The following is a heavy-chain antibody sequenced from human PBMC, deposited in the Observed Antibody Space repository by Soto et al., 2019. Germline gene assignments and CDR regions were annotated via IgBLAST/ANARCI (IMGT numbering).Heavy chain of an antibody. CDR1: GYSFSTYA. CDR2: ISGSGDTT. V-gene: IGHV3-23*01. J-gene: IGHJ4*02. Sequence: EVQLLDSGGGLVQPGGSLSLSCAASGYSFSTYAMSWVRQAPGKGLEWVSAISGSGDTTYYADSVKGRFTISRDNSKNTVYLQMNSLRAEDTAVYYCAKETLASAYADYWGQGTLVTVSS. CDR3: AKETLASAYADY. D-gene: IGHD2-2*01.